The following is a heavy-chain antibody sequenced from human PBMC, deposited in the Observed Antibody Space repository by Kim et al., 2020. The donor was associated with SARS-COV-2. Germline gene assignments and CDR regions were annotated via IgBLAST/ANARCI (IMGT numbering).Heavy chain of an antibody. V-gene: IGHV3-53*01. J-gene: IGHJ4*02. CDR3: ARSGGGYYGFFDY. D-gene: IGHD3-3*01. Sequence: GGSLRLSCAASGFTVSSNYMSWVRQAPGKGLEWVSVIYSGGSTYYADSVKGRFTISRDNSKNTLYLQMNSLRAEDTAVYYCARSGGGYYGFFDYWGQGTLVTVSS. CDR2: IYSGGST. CDR1: GFTVSSNY.